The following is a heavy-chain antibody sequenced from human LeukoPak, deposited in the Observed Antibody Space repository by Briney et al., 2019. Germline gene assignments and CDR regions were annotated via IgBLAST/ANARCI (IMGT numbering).Heavy chain of an antibody. V-gene: IGHV4-34*01. CDR2: INHSGST. Sequence: SETLSLTCAVYGGSFSGYYWSWIRQPPGKGLEWIGEINHSGSTNYNPSLKSRVTISGDTSKNQFSLKLSSVTAADTAVYYCAREKVRGSGSPPLYYYYGMDVWGKGTTVTVSS. D-gene: IGHD3-10*01. CDR3: AREKVRGSGSPPLYYYYGMDV. J-gene: IGHJ6*04. CDR1: GGSFSGYY.